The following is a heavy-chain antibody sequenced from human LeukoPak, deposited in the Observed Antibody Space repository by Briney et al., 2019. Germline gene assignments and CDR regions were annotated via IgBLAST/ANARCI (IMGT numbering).Heavy chain of an antibody. CDR1: GGSFSGYY. J-gene: IGHJ4*02. Sequence: SETLSLTCAVYGGSFSGYYWSWIRQPPGKGLEWIGEINHSGSTNYNPSLKSRATISVDTSKNQFSLKLSSVTAADTAVYYCARVGYDSSGGWGQGTLVTVSS. V-gene: IGHV4-34*01. CDR2: INHSGST. D-gene: IGHD3-22*01. CDR3: ARVGYDSSGG.